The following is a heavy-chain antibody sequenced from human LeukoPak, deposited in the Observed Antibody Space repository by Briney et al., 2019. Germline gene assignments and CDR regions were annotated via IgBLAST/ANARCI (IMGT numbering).Heavy chain of an antibody. V-gene: IGHV1-18*01. CDR2: ISAYNGNT. CDR1: GYTFTSYG. Sequence: ASVKVSCKASGYTFTSYGISLVRQAPGQGLEWMGWISAYNGNTNYAQKLQGRVTMTTDTSTSTAYMELRSLRSDGTAVYYCATPGCSSTSCYTFYYYYMDVWGKGTTVTVSS. D-gene: IGHD2-2*02. CDR3: ATPGCSSTSCYTFYYYYMDV. J-gene: IGHJ6*03.